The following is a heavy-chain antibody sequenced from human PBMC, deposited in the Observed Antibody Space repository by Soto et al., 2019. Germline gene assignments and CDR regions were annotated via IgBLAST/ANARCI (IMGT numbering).Heavy chain of an antibody. CDR1: GFSLSTSGVG. J-gene: IGHJ6*02. Sequence: QITLKESGPTLVKPTQTLTLTCTFSGFSLSTSGVGVGWIRQPPGKALEWLALMYCDDDKRYSPSLKSRLTIAKDTSKNQVVLTMTNMDPVDTATYYCAHRSQNEDSDGMDVWGQGPTVTVSS. CDR2: MYCDDDK. CDR3: AHRSQNEDSDGMDV. D-gene: IGHD1-1*01. V-gene: IGHV2-5*02.